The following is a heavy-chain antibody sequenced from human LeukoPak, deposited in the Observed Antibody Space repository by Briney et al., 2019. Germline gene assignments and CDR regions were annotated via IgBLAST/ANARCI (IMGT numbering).Heavy chain of an antibody. CDR2: IYYTGST. J-gene: IGHJ6*02. CDR3: ARRSGYYYGVDV. CDR1: GGSISSYS. Sequence: IPSETLSLTCTVSGGSISSYSWNWIRQPPGKRLEWIGYIYYTGSTNYNPSLKNRVTISLDTSKNQFSLKLSSVTAADTAVYYCARRSGYYYGVDVWGQGTTVTVSS. V-gene: IGHV4-59*08.